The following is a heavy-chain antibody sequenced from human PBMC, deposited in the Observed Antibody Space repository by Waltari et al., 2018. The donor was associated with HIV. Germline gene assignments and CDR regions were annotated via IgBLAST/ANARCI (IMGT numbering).Heavy chain of an antibody. V-gene: IGHV3-30*04. CDR1: GFTFSPFA. J-gene: IGHJ4*02. Sequence: QVQLVESGGGVVQPGRSLRLSCAASGFTFSPFAFHWVRQAPGKGLGWGALISDGGRNKVYADSVKGRFTVSRDNSKNTLYLQMNSLRAEDTAVYYCARDGHFYDSRPLDYWGQGTLVTVSS. CDR3: ARDGHFYDSRPLDY. D-gene: IGHD3-22*01. CDR2: ISDGGRNK.